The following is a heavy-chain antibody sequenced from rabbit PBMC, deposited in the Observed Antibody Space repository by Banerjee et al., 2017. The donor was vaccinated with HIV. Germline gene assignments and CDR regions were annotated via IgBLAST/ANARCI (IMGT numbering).Heavy chain of an antibody. D-gene: IGHD6-1*01. CDR3: VRDLYADYTSYGYAHNL. Sequence: QQQLEESGGGLVKPGGTLTLTCKASGFDFSSNVMCWVRQAPGKGLELIACIINGSGSTWYASWVNGRFTISKTSSTTVTLQMTSLTAADTATYFCVRDLYADYTSYGYAHNLWGQGTLVTVS. V-gene: IGHV1S45*01. CDR2: IINGSGST. CDR1: GFDFSSNV. J-gene: IGHJ4*01.